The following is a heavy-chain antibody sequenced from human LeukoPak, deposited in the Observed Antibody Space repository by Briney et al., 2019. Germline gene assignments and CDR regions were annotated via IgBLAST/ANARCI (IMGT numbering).Heavy chain of an antibody. CDR2: IYTSGST. J-gene: IGHJ5*02. CDR3: ARDRTLLWFGEYPNWFDP. Sequence: PSETLSLTCTVSGDSISSGSYYWSWIRQPAGKGLEWIGRIYTSGSTNYNPSLKSRVTMSADTSKNQFSLKLSSVTAADTAVYYCARDRTLLWFGEYPNWFDPWGQGTLVTVSS. D-gene: IGHD3-10*01. V-gene: IGHV4-61*02. CDR1: GDSISSGSYY.